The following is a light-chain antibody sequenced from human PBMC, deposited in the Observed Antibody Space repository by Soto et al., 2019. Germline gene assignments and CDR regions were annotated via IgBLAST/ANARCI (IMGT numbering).Light chain of an antibody. Sequence: EIVLTQSPGTLSLSPGERATLSCRASQSVGRNYVAWYQQKPGQAPRLLIHTASSRVTGIPDRFSGSGSGTDFTLTISRLEPEDFAVYYCQQFASSPLTFGGGTKVEIK. CDR3: QQFASSPLT. J-gene: IGKJ4*01. CDR2: TAS. V-gene: IGKV3-20*01. CDR1: QSVGRNY.